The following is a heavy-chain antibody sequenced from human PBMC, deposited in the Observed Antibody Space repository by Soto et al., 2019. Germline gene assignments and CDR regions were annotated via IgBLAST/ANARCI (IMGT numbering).Heavy chain of an antibody. Sequence: PSETLSLTCTVSGGSISSYYWSWIRQPPGKGLEWIGYIYYSGSTNYNPSLKSRVTISVDTSKNQFSLKLSSVTAADTAVYYCASYSSSSGHNYFDYWGRGTLVTVSS. V-gene: IGHV4-59*01. CDR1: GGSISSYY. CDR2: IYYSGST. J-gene: IGHJ4*02. CDR3: ASYSSSSGHNYFDY. D-gene: IGHD6-6*01.